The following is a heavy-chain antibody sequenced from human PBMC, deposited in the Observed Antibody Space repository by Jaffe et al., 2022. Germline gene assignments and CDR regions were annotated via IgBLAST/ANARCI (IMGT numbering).Heavy chain of an antibody. CDR3: ARGPIEDIVVVVAANDY. CDR2: MNPNSGNT. J-gene: IGHJ4*02. Sequence: QVQLVQSGAEVKKPGASVKVSCKASGYTFTSYDINWVRQATGQGLEWMGWMNPNSGNTGYAQKFQGRVTMTRNTSISTAYMELSSLRSEDTAVYYCARGPIEDIVVVVAANDYWGQGTLVTVSS. D-gene: IGHD2-15*01. CDR1: GYTFTSYD. V-gene: IGHV1-8*01.